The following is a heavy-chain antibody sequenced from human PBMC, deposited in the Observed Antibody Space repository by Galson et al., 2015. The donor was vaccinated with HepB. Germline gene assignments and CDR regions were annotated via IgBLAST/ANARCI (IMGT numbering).Heavy chain of an antibody. CDR3: ASVVTLVPARINWFDP. J-gene: IGHJ5*02. CDR2: IIPIFGTA. Sequence: SVKVSCKASGGTFSSYAISWVRQAPGQGLEWMGGIIPIFGTANYAQKFQGRVTITADESTSTAYMELSSLRSEDTAVYYCASVVTLVPARINWFDPWGQGTLVTVSS. V-gene: IGHV1-69*13. D-gene: IGHD2-2*01. CDR1: GGTFSSYA.